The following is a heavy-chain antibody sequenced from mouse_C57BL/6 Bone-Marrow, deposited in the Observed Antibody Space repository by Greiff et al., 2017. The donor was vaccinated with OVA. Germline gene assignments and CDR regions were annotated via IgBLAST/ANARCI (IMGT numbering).Heavy chain of an antibody. J-gene: IGHJ2*01. CDR1: GFTFTDYY. D-gene: IGHD2-3*01. CDR3: ARYMGCLLCYDY. Sequence: EVQRVESGGGLVQPGGSLSLSCAASGFTFTDYYMSWVRQPPGKALEWLGFIRNKANGYTTEYSASVKGRFTISRDNSQSILYLQMNALRAEDSATYYCARYMGCLLCYDYWGQGTTLTVSS. V-gene: IGHV7-3*01. CDR2: IRNKANGYTT.